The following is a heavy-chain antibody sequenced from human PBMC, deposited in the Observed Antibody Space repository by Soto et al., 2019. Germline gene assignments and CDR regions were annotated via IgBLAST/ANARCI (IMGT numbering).Heavy chain of an antibody. D-gene: IGHD2-15*01. J-gene: IGHJ4*02. Sequence: PSETLSLTCAVSGGSISSDGYSWSWMRQPPGKGLGWIGYIYHSGSTYYNPSLKSRVTISVDRSKNQFSLKLSSVSAADTAVYYCARDPTPWGQGTLVTVSS. V-gene: IGHV4-30-2*01. CDR3: ARDPTP. CDR1: GGSISSDGYS. CDR2: IYHSGST.